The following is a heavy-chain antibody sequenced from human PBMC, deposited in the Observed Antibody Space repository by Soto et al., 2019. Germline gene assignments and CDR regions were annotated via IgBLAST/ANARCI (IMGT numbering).Heavy chain of an antibody. J-gene: IGHJ6*02. V-gene: IGHV3-23*01. CDR3: VILAAAGTDYYYYYGMDV. CDR1: GFTFSSYA. CDR2: ISGSGGST. Sequence: GGSLRLSCAASGFTFSSYAMSWVRQAPGKGLEWVSAISGSGGSTYYADSVKGRFTISRDNSKNTLYLQMNSLRAEDTAVYYCVILAAAGTDYYYYYGMDVWGQGTTVTVSS. D-gene: IGHD6-13*01.